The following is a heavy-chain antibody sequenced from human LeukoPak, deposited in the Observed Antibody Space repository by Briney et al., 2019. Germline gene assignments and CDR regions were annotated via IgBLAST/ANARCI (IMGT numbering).Heavy chain of an antibody. Sequence: PAGGSLRLSCAASGFTVSSNYMSWVRQAPGKGLEWVSALYSDGTTYYADSVKCRFTISRDHSKNTLYLQMSSLRAEDTAVYYCARAPTTVTTFDCWGQGTLVTVSS. V-gene: IGHV3-66*01. CDR1: GFTVSSNY. J-gene: IGHJ4*02. CDR3: ARAPTTVTTFDC. D-gene: IGHD4-11*01. CDR2: LYSDGTT.